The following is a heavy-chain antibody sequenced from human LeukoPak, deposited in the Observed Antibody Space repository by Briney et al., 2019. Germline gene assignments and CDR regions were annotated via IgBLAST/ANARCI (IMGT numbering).Heavy chain of an antibody. V-gene: IGHV1-2*02. CDR3: ARPGSSWVYFDY. CDR1: GYTFTGYY. J-gene: IGHJ4*02. Sequence: ASVKVSCKASGYTFTGYYMHWVRQAPGRGLEWMGWINPNSGGTNYAQKFQGRVTMTRDTSISTAYMELSRLRSDDTAVYYCARPGSSWVYFDYWGQGTLVTVSS. CDR2: INPNSGGT. D-gene: IGHD6-6*01.